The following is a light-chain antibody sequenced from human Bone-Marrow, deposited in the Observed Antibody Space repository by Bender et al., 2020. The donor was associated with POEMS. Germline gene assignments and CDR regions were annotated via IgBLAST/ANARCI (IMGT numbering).Light chain of an antibody. Sequence: SYELTQTPSVSVAPGETARITCGGNNIGSDSVHWYQQKPGQAPVLVMFFDSDRPSGIPQQFSGSNSGNMATLTISWVEAGDEADYYCQVLDNFSDHWVFGGGTKLTVL. CDR2: FDS. J-gene: IGLJ3*02. CDR1: NIGSDS. V-gene: IGLV3-21*04. CDR3: QVLDNFSDHWV.